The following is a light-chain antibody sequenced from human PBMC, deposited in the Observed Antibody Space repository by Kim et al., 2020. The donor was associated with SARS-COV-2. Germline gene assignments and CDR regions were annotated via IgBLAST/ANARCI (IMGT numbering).Light chain of an antibody. V-gene: IGKV1-5*01. CDR3: QHRQT. CDR1: QYVTRG. Sequence: PALPASGGDRVTITCRATQYVTRGLAWYQQKPGRAPNLLIYDASTLDRGVPSRFRGSGSGTEFTLTINSLQPDDFASYYCQHRQTFGQGTKVEIK. J-gene: IGKJ1*01. CDR2: DAS.